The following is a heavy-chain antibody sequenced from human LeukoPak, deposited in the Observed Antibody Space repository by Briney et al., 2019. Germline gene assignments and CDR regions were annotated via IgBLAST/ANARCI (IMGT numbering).Heavy chain of an antibody. Sequence: SETLSLTCTVSGDSITSGYYWAWIRQPPGKGLEWIGSIFHSGSTYVNPSLRSRVTISLNTSKSQFSLILSSMTAADTAVYYCARTSSVDTALVGVHWFDPWGQRTLVTVSS. CDR2: IFHSGST. CDR3: ARTSSVDTALVGVHWFDP. D-gene: IGHD5-18*01. CDR1: GDSITSGYY. J-gene: IGHJ5*02. V-gene: IGHV4-38-2*02.